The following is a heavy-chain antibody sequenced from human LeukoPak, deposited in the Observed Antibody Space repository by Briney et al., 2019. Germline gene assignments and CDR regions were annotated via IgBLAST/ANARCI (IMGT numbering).Heavy chain of an antibody. CDR1: GGSFSGYY. J-gene: IGHJ4*02. V-gene: IGHV4-34*01. CDR2: INHSGST. Sequence: SETLSLTCAVYGGSFSGYYWSWIRQPPGKGLEWIGEINHSGSTNYNPSLKSRVTISVDTSKNQFSLKLSSVTAADTAVYYCARGRLMWSYWGQGTLVTVSS. D-gene: IGHD2-21*01. CDR3: ARGRLMWSY.